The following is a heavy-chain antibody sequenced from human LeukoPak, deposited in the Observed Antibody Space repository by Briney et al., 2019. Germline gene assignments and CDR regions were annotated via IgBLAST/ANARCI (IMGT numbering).Heavy chain of an antibody. J-gene: IGHJ1*01. Sequence: PSETLSLTCTVSGDSLTSGYWSWIRQPPGKGLEWIGYIYDSGITDYNTSLKSRLTISVDTSNNQFSLNLSSVTAADTAVYCAGRGHRYSRDWGQGILVTVSS. D-gene: IGHD2-15*01. CDR1: GDSLTSGY. V-gene: IGHV4-4*09. CDR3: GRGHRYSRD. CDR2: IYDSGIT.